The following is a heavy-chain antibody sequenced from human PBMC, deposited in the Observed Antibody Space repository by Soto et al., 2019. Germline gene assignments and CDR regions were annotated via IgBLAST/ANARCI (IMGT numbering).Heavy chain of an antibody. J-gene: IGHJ4*02. V-gene: IGHV4-39*01. D-gene: IGHD2-15*01. CDR2: IYNSGTT. CDR3: ARHDSNTVVAPPNF. Sequence: TSETLSLTCTVSGGAISRSSHCWGWIRQPPGKGLEWIGTIYNSGTTYYNPSLKSRVTIAVDTSKNQFSLSLTSVTAADTAVYYCARHDSNTVVAPPNFWGPGTLVTVSS. CDR1: GGAISRSSHC.